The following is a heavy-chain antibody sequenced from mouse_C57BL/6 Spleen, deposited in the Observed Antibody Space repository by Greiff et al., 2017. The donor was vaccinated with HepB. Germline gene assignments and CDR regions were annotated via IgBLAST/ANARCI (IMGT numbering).Heavy chain of an antibody. Sequence: QVQLKQPGAELVKPGASVKMSCKASGYTFTSYWITWVKQRPGQGLEWIGDIYPGSGSTNYNEKFKSKATLTVDTSSSTAYMQLSSLTSEDSAVYYCARSRDYDAWFAYWGQGTLVTVSA. CDR2: IYPGSGST. CDR3: ARSRDYDAWFAY. V-gene: IGHV1-55*01. D-gene: IGHD2-4*01. J-gene: IGHJ3*01. CDR1: GYTFTSYW.